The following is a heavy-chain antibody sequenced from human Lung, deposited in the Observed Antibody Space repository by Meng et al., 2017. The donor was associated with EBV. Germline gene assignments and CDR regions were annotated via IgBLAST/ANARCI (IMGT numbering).Heavy chain of an antibody. V-gene: IGHV7-4-1*02. CDR3: ARGGPYPDSSGFHWYFDL. J-gene: IGHJ2*01. CDR1: GYTFINYA. D-gene: IGHD3-22*01. Sequence: QGERVQSGSELKKPGASVKVSCKASGYTFINYAINWVRQAPGQGLEWMGWINTHTGNPTYGQGFTGRFVLSSDTSVSTANLQVSSLKAEDTAVYYCARGGPYPDSSGFHWYFDLWGRGTLVTVSS. CDR2: INTHTGNP.